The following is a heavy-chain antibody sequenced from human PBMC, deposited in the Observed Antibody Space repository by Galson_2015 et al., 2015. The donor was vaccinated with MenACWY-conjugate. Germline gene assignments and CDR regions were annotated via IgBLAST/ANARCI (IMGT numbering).Heavy chain of an antibody. Sequence: SLRLSCAASGFNVKSHDMNWVRQAPGKGLEWVSFISGSNDDMYYADSVKGRFTISRDNAKNSLYLQMNSLRVEDTAVYYCARGYYYWGQGALVTVSS. V-gene: IGHV3-21*05. CDR1: GFNVKSHD. J-gene: IGHJ4*02. CDR3: ARGYYY. D-gene: IGHD2-8*01. CDR2: ISGSNDDM.